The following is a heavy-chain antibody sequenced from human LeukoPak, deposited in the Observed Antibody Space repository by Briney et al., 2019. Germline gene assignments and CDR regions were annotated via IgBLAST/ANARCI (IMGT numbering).Heavy chain of an antibody. D-gene: IGHD3-10*01. J-gene: IGHJ3*02. V-gene: IGHV1-18*01. CDR1: GGTFSSYA. CDR3: ASVARHYYGSGSFEGKAFDI. Sequence: ASVKVSCKASGGTFSSYAISWVRQAPGQGLEWMGWISAYNGNTNYAQKLQGRVTMTTDTSTSTAYMELRSLRSDDTAVYYCASVARHYYGSGSFEGKAFDIWGQGTMVTVSS. CDR2: ISAYNGNT.